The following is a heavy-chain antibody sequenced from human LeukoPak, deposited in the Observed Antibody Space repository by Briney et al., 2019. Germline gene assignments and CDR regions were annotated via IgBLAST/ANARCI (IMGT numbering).Heavy chain of an antibody. CDR2: ISGSGGST. V-gene: IGHV3-23*01. CDR3: AKHIVVVPAATPSHDAYDI. D-gene: IGHD2-2*01. Sequence: GGSLRLSCAGSGFTFRSYAMSWVRQAPGKGLEWVSAISGSGGSTYYADSVKGRFTISRDNSKNTLYLQMNSLRAEDTAVYYCAKHIVVVPAATPSHDAYDIWGQGTMVTVSS. CDR1: GFTFRSYA. J-gene: IGHJ3*02.